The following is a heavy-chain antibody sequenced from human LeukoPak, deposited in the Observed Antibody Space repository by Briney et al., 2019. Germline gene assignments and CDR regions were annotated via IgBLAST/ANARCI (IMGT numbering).Heavy chain of an antibody. V-gene: IGHV4-39*01. J-gene: IGHJ3*02. D-gene: IGHD6-19*01. CDR1: GGSISSSSYY. CDR2: IYYSGST. CDR3: ARMYSSGWSPRDAFDI. Sequence: SETLSLTCTVSGGSISSSSYYWGWIRQPPGKGREWIGSIYYSGSTYYNPSLNSLATISVATPKNKFFLKLRSVTAADTAVYYCARMYSSGWSPRDAFDIWGQGTMVTVSS.